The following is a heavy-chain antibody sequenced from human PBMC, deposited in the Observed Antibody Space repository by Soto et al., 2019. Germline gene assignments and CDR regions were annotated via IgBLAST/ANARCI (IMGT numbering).Heavy chain of an antibody. J-gene: IGHJ5*02. V-gene: IGHV1-2*02. Sequence: GASVKVSCKASGYTFTGYYMHWVRQAPGQGLEWMGWINPNSGGTNYAQKFQGRVTMTRDTSISTAYMELSRLRSDDTAVYYCAREGYCSGGSCYEGSNWFDPWGQGNLVNVS. CDR2: INPNSGGT. CDR1: GYTFTGYY. CDR3: AREGYCSGGSCYEGSNWFDP. D-gene: IGHD2-15*01.